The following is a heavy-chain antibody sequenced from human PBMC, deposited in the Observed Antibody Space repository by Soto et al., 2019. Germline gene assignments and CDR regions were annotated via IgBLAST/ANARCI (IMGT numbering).Heavy chain of an antibody. D-gene: IGHD3-10*01. V-gene: IGHV4-39*01. Sequence: PSETLSLTCTVSGGSITSSSYFWGWVRQPPGKGLEWIGRIYYSGSTYYTSSLRSRVTISVDTSKNQFSLKLSSVTAADTAVYYCARLVTMVRGVRQEWFDPWGQGTLVTVSS. CDR2: IYYSGST. J-gene: IGHJ5*02. CDR1: GGSITSSSYF. CDR3: ARLVTMVRGVRQEWFDP.